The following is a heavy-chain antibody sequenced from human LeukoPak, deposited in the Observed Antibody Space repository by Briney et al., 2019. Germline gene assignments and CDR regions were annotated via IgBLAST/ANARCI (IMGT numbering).Heavy chain of an antibody. D-gene: IGHD2-8*02. CDR2: ISGSSGST. CDR3: ATYRQVLLPFES. Sequence: GGSLRLSCAASGFTFSSSAMSWVRQAPGKGLEWVSGISGSSGSTYYADSVKGRFTISRDNSKSTLSLQMNSLRVEDTAIYYCATYRQVLLPFESWGQGTLVTVSS. V-gene: IGHV3-23*01. J-gene: IGHJ4*02. CDR1: GFTFSSSA.